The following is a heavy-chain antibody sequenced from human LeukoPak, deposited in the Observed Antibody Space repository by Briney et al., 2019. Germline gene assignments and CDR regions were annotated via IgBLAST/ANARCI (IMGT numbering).Heavy chain of an antibody. V-gene: IGHV3-74*01. CDR2: INSDGSST. CDR1: GFTFSSYW. CDR3: ASEPGSYDFWSGYYH. J-gene: IGHJ4*02. D-gene: IGHD3-3*01. Sequence: GGSLRLSCAASGFTFSSYWMHWVRQAPGKGLVWVSRINSDGSSTSYADSVKGRFTISRDNAKNTLYLQMNSLRAEDTAVYYCASEPGSYDFWSGYYHWGQGTLVTVSS.